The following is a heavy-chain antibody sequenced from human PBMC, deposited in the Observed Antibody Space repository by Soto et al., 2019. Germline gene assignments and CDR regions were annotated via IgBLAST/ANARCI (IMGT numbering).Heavy chain of an antibody. CDR2: IYHSGST. CDR1: GGSISSGGYS. D-gene: IGHD3-3*01. J-gene: IGHJ5*02. V-gene: IGHV4-30-2*01. CDR3: ARVISGSLWSGYYTAHWFDP. Sequence: TLSLTCAVTGGSISSGGYSWSWIRQPPGKGLEWIGYIYHSGSTYYNPSLKSRVTISVDRSKNQFSLKLSSVTAADTAVYYCARVISGSLWSGYYTAHWFDPWGQGTLVTVSS.